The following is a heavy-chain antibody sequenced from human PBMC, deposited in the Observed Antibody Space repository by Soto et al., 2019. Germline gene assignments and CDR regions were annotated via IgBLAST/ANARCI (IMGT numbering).Heavy chain of an antibody. J-gene: IGHJ4*02. V-gene: IGHV3-23*01. CDR2: ISGSGGDT. Sequence: EVQLLESGGGLVQPGGSLRLSCSASGFTFTSYAMSWVRQAPGKGLAWVSGISGSGGDTKGADSVKGRFTVSRDNFKNMLYLQMNSLRAEDTAVYYCAKHDFWTLYNTGLDSWGQGTLVTVSS. CDR3: AKHDFWTLYNTGLDS. D-gene: IGHD3-3*01. CDR1: GFTFTSYA.